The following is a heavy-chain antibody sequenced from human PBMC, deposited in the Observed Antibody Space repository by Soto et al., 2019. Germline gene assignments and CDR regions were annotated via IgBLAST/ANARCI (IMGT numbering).Heavy chain of an antibody. Sequence: VQLVESGGGLVKPGGSLRLSCAASGFTFSNAWMSWVRQAPGKGLEWVGRIKSKTDGGTTDYAAPVKGRFTISRDDSKNTLYLQMNSLKTEDTAVYYCTTDGLRYFGAPYYYYYMDVWGKGTTVTVSS. V-gene: IGHV3-15*01. D-gene: IGHD3-9*01. CDR3: TTDGLRYFGAPYYYYYMDV. J-gene: IGHJ6*03. CDR2: IKSKTDGGTT. CDR1: GFTFSNAW.